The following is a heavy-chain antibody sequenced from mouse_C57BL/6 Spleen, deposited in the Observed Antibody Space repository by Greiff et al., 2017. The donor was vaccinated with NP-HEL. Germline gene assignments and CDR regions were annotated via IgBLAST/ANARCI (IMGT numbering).Heavy chain of an antibody. Sequence: VQLQQSGAELVRPGTSVKVSCKASGYAFTNYLIEWVKQRPGQGLEWIGVINPGSGGTNYNEKFKGKATLTADKSSSTAYMQLSSLTSEDSAVYFCAIYYDYHYYAMDDWGQGTSVTVSS. V-gene: IGHV1-54*01. D-gene: IGHD2-4*01. J-gene: IGHJ4*01. CDR2: INPGSGGT. CDR3: AIYYDYHYYAMDD. CDR1: GYAFTNYL.